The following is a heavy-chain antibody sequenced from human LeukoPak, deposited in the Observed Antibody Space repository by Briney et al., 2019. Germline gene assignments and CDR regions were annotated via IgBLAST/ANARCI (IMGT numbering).Heavy chain of an antibody. CDR1: GFTFSIYA. Sequence: AESLRLTCTASGFTFSIYAMSWVRKAQGPGLELVSIISGGDRKIYYADYVKGRFTISRDNSKNTLYLQMSSLRAEDTAVYYCAKDPLYNSGNDAGYCGEGTLVTVSS. J-gene: IGHJ4*02. CDR2: ISGGDRKI. CDR3: AKDPLYNSGNDAGY. V-gene: IGHV3-23*01. D-gene: IGHD4-23*01.